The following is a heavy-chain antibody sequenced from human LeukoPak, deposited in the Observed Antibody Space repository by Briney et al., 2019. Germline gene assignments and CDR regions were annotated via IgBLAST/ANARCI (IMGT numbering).Heavy chain of an antibody. J-gene: IGHJ6*02. CDR2: IKSKTDGGTT. D-gene: IGHD1-1*01. CDR3: TTDLTTGTTSYYYGMDV. V-gene: IGHV3-15*01. Sequence: GSLGLSCAASGFTFSNAWMSWVRQAPGKGLEWVGRIKSKTDGGTTDYAAPVKGRFTISRDDSKNTLYLQMNSLKTEDTAVYYCTTDLTTGTTSYYYGMDVWGQGTTVTVSS. CDR1: GFTFSNAW.